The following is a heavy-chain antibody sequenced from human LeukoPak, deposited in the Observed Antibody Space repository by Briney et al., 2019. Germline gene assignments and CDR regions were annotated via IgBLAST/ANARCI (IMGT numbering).Heavy chain of an antibody. CDR3: ARGGYYDFWSGYRSPNWFDP. CDR2: INHSGST. V-gene: IGHV4-34*01. J-gene: IGHJ5*02. Sequence: SETLSLTCAVYGGSFSGYYWSWLRQPPGKGLEWLGEINHSGSTNYNPSLKSRVTISVDTSKNQFSLKLSSVTAADTAVYYCARGGYYDFWSGYRSPNWFDPWGQGTLVTVSS. CDR1: GGSFSGYY. D-gene: IGHD3-3*01.